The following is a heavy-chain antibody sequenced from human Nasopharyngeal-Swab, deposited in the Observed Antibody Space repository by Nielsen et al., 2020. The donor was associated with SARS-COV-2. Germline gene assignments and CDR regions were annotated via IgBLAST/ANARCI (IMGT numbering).Heavy chain of an antibody. D-gene: IGHD3-16*02. J-gene: IGHJ3*02. CDR2: IYPGDSDT. V-gene: IGHV5-51*01. CDR3: ARSLFGLPWAFDI. CDR1: GYSFTSYW. Sequence: GEFLKISCQGSGYSFTSYWIGWLRQMPGKGLEWMGIIYPGDSDTRYSPSFQGQVTISADKSISTAYLQWSSLKASDTAMYYCARSLFGLPWAFDIWGQGTMVTVSS.